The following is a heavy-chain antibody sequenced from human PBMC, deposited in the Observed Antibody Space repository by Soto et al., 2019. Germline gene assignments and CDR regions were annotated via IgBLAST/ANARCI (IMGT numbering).Heavy chain of an antibody. CDR1: GFTFGNYW. CDR3: ARGAFPYYFDY. D-gene: IGHD3-3*02. J-gene: IGHJ4*02. Sequence: GGSLRLSCAASGFTFGNYWMHWVRQAPGKGLVWVSRINVDGSGTNYADSVKGRFTTSRDNAKNTLYLQMNSLRAEDTAVYYCARGAFPYYFDYWGQGPLVTVSS. V-gene: IGHV3-74*01. CDR2: INVDGSGT.